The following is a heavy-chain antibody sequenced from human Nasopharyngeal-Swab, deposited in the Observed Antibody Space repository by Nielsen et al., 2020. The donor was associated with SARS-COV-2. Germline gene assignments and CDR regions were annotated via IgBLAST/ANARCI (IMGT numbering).Heavy chain of an antibody. CDR2: IKQDGSEK. D-gene: IGHD6-13*01. Sequence: ESLKISCAASGFPFSSYWMSWVRQAPGKGLEWVANIKQDGSEKYYVDSVKGRFTISRDNAKNSLYLQMNSLRAEDTAVYYCARAGLSSWHFDYWGQGTLVTVSS. CDR1: GFPFSSYW. V-gene: IGHV3-7*01. J-gene: IGHJ4*02. CDR3: ARAGLSSWHFDY.